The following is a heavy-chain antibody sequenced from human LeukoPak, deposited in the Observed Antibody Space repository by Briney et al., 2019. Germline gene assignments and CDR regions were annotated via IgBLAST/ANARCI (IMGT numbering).Heavy chain of an antibody. J-gene: IGHJ5*02. D-gene: IGHD2-2*01. CDR3: ARHRGYCSSTSCSGRTWFDP. CDR1: GGSISSYY. Sequence: PSKTLSLTCTVSGGSISSYYWSWIRQPPGKGLEWIGYIYYSGSTNYNPSLKSRVTISVDTSRNQFSLKLSSVTAADTAVYYCARHRGYCSSTSCSGRTWFDPWGQGTLVTVSS. CDR2: IYYSGST. V-gene: IGHV4-59*08.